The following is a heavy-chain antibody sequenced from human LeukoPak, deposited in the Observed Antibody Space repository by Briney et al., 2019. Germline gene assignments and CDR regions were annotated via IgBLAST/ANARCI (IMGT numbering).Heavy chain of an antibody. Sequence: PGGSLRLSCAASGFTFSSYFMIWVRQAPGKGLEWVSSISSSSSYIYYADSVKGRFTISRDNSKNTLYLQMNSLRAEDTAVYYCARGYYYDSSGYYSGFDYWGQGTLVTVSS. D-gene: IGHD3-22*01. CDR2: ISSSSSYI. CDR3: ARGYYYDSSGYYSGFDY. CDR1: GFTFSSYF. V-gene: IGHV3-21*01. J-gene: IGHJ4*02.